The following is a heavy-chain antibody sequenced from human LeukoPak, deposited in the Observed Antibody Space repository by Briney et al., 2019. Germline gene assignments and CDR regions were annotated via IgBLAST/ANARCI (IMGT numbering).Heavy chain of an antibody. Sequence: SETLSLTCTVSGGSISSGGYYWSWIRQHRGKGLEWIGYIYYSGSTYYNPSLKSRVTISVDTSKNQFSLKLSSVTAADTAVYYCARVGWGYGDYIGAFDIWGRGTMVTVSS. V-gene: IGHV4-31*03. CDR1: GGSISSGGYY. CDR3: ARVGWGYGDYIGAFDI. CDR2: IYYSGST. J-gene: IGHJ3*02. D-gene: IGHD4-17*01.